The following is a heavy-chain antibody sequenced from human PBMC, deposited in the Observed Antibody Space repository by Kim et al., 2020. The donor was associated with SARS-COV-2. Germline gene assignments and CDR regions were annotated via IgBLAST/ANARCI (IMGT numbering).Heavy chain of an antibody. Sequence: GGSLRLSCAASGFTFSSYDMHWVRQATGKGLEWVSAIGTAGDTYYPGSVKGRFTISRENAKNSLYLQMNSLRAGDTAVYYCARAGLLWFGREYYYGMDVWGQGTTVTVSS. CDR1: GFTFSSYD. CDR3: ARAGLLWFGREYYYGMDV. CDR2: IGTAGDT. J-gene: IGHJ6*02. D-gene: IGHD3-10*01. V-gene: IGHV3-13*01.